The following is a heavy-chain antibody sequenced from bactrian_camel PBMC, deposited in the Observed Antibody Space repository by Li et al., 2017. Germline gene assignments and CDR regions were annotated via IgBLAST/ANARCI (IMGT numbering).Heavy chain of an antibody. V-gene: IGHV3S63*01. J-gene: IGHJ4*01. D-gene: IGHD6*01. Sequence: HVQLVESGGGSVEAGGSLRLSCVGSGYKYHDYCMARFRRTPGKEREAVAYIDSVDSTTYANSVKGRFTISRDSAKNTVYLQMNNLQPEDTATYYCAEGRGSRGEHCYSLNYWGQGTQVTVS. CDR2: IDSVDST. CDR3: AEGRGSRGEHCYSLNY. CDR1: GYKYHDYC.